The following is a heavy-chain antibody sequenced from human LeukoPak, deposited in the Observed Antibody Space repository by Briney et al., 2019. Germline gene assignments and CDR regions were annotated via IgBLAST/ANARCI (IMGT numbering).Heavy chain of an antibody. V-gene: IGHV3-48*03. CDR1: GFTFSSYE. Sequence: GGSLRLSCAASGFTFSSYEMNWVRQAPGKGLEWVSYISGGSTIYDADSVKGRVTISRDNAKNSLYLQMNSLRAEDTAVYYCARESIAVAGAPFDYWGQGTLVTVSS. J-gene: IGHJ4*02. D-gene: IGHD6-19*01. CDR2: ISGGSTI. CDR3: ARESIAVAGAPFDY.